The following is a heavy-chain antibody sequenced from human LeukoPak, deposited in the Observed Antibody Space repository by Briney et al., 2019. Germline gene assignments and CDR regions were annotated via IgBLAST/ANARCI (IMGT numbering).Heavy chain of an antibody. Sequence: ASVKVSCKASGYNLTGYYLHWERQAPGQGLEWMGWISPTSGGTNYAQKFQGRVTMTRDASINTAYMELSGLRSDDTAVYYCARAAYCGANCYHYFDSWGQGTLVTVSS. CDR3: ARAAYCGANCYHYFDS. CDR2: ISPTSGGT. D-gene: IGHD2-21*02. CDR1: GYNLTGYY. V-gene: IGHV1-2*02. J-gene: IGHJ4*02.